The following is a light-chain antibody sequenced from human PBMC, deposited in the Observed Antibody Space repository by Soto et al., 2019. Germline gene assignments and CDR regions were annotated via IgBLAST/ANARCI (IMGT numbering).Light chain of an antibody. Sequence: QSVLTQPASVSGSPGQSITISCTGTSSDVGGYNYVSWYQQHPGKAPKLMIYDVSNRPSGVSNRFSGSKSDNTASLTISGLQAEDEADYYCSSYTSSSTPFYVFGTGTKVTVL. V-gene: IGLV2-14*01. J-gene: IGLJ1*01. CDR1: SSDVGGYNY. CDR3: SSYTSSSTPFYV. CDR2: DVS.